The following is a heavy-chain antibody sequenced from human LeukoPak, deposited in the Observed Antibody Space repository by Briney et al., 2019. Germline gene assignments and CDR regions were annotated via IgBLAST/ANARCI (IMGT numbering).Heavy chain of an antibody. Sequence: GGSLRLSCVASGFTFSNHAMTWVRQAPGKGLEWVSAISADAVDTFYAPSVKGWFTISRDNSKNTLYLQINSLRAEDTAMYYCAKDVWWSVSWGQGTLVTVSS. D-gene: IGHD2-8*02. CDR3: AKDVWWSVS. J-gene: IGHJ5*02. CDR1: GFTFSNHA. V-gene: IGHV3-23*01. CDR2: ISADAVDT.